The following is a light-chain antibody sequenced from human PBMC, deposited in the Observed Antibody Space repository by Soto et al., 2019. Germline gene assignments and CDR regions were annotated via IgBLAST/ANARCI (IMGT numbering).Light chain of an antibody. Sequence: IVLTQSPATLSLSPGERATLSCRASQDVGSYLAWYQQKPGQAPRLLIYDASNRATGIPARFSGSGPGTDFTLTISSLEPEGFAVYYCQQRSNWHGISFGQGTRLEIK. V-gene: IGKV3D-11*01. CDR1: QDVGSY. CDR3: QQRSNWHGIS. CDR2: DAS. J-gene: IGKJ5*01.